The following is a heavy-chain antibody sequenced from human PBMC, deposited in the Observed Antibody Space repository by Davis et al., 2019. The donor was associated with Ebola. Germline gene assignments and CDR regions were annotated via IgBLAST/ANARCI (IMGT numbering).Heavy chain of an antibody. V-gene: IGHV1-69*13. CDR3: ARSPIVVVVAATPGYYYGMDV. CDR1: GYTFTSYG. CDR2: TIPIFGTA. D-gene: IGHD2-15*01. Sequence: SVNVSCKASGYTFTSYGISWVRQAPGQGLEWMGGTIPIFGTANYAQKFQGRVTITADESTSTAYMELSSLRSEDTAVYYCARSPIVVVVAATPGYYYGMDVWGQGTTVTVSS. J-gene: IGHJ6*02.